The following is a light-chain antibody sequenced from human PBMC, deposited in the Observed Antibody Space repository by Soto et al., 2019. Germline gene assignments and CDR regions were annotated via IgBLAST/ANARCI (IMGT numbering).Light chain of an antibody. J-gene: IGKJ3*01. CDR3: HQSSNWHRT. CDR2: DSS. CDR1: QSVSIY. V-gene: IGKV3-11*01. Sequence: EIVLTQSPSTLSLSPAETATLSCLTSQSVSIYLAWYQQKPGQAPRLLIYDSSNRSTGIPASFSGSGSQTHFTLTISSRETEHFAVYYCHQSSNWHRTFGPGTKVD.